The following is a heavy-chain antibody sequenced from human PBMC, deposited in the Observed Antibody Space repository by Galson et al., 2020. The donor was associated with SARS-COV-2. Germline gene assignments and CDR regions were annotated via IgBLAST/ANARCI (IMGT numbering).Heavy chain of an antibody. Sequence: TGGSLRLSCAASGFTFTSNAMNWVRQAPGKGLEWVSVISGSGATTDYADSVRGRFTISRDNSKNMVYLQMNSLRAEDTAIYYCAKDVLYSSSWYFDSWGQGTVVTVYS. CDR2: ISGSGATT. CDR1: GFTFTSNA. CDR3: AKDVLYSSSWYFDS. D-gene: IGHD6-13*01. V-gene: IGHV3-23*01. J-gene: IGHJ4*02.